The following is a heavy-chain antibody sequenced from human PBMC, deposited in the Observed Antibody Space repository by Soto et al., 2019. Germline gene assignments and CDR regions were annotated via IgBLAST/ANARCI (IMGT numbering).Heavy chain of an antibody. CDR1: GYTFTAYW. CDR3: ARTSTRGYSGYDLDH. V-gene: IGHV1-2*02. J-gene: IGHJ4*02. D-gene: IGHD5-12*01. CDR2: INPNTGDT. Sequence: ASVKVSCKASGYTFTAYWIHWVRQAPGQGLEWMGYINPNTGDTNYPQKFQGRVTMTRDTSITTAHMELSRLRSDDTAVYYCARTSTRGYSGYDLDHWGQGTLVTVSS.